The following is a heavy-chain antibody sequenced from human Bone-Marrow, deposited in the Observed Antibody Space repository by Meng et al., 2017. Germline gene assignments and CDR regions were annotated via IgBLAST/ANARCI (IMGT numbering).Heavy chain of an antibody. CDR2: INSDGSST. J-gene: IGHJ4*02. Sequence: VQLGSPGGVLVRPGGFLGLSCVATGITFNNYWMHWVRQAPGKGLVWVSRINSDGSSTSYADSVQGRFTISRDNAKNTLYLQMNSLTAEDTAIYYCARVAWGFDYWGQGTLVTVSS. D-gene: IGHD7-27*01. V-gene: IGHV3-74*01. CDR3: ARVAWGFDY. CDR1: GITFNNYW.